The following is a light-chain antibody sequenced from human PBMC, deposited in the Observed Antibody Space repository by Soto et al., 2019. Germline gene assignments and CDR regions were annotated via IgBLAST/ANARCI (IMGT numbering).Light chain of an antibody. J-gene: IGKJ1*01. Sequence: DIQMTQSPSTLSASVGDRVTITCRASQSISTWLAWYQQKPGKAPKLLIYKASSLKSGVPSRFSGSGSGTEFTLTISSLQPDDFATYYCQQYINLWTFGQGTKVEIK. CDR1: QSISTW. CDR3: QQYINLWT. CDR2: KAS. V-gene: IGKV1-5*03.